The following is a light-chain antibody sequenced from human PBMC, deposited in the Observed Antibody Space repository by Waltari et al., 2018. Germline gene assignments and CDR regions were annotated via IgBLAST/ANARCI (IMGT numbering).Light chain of an antibody. CDR2: DTS. CDR1: QSFRNY. J-gene: IGKJ4*01. V-gene: IGKV3-11*01. Sequence: EIVLTQSPATLALSPGESATLSCRASQSFRNYLAWFQQKPGQVPRLLIYDTSNRGTGVPARFSGSGSGTDFTLTISSLESEDFAVYYCQQRSSWPLTFGGGTKVQIK. CDR3: QQRSSWPLT.